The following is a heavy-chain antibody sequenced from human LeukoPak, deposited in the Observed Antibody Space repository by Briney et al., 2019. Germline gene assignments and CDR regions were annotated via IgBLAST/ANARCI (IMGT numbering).Heavy chain of an antibody. V-gene: IGHV3-23*01. D-gene: IGHD3-10*01. CDR3: AKAHITMVRGVISQPGYYFDY. Sequence: GVSLRLSCAASGFTFSSYAMSWVRQAPGKGLEWVSAISGSGGSTYYADSVKGRFTISRDNSKNTLYLQMNSLRAEDTAVYYCAKAHITMVRGVISQPGYYFDYWGQGTLVTVSS. J-gene: IGHJ4*02. CDR2: ISGSGGST. CDR1: GFTFSSYA.